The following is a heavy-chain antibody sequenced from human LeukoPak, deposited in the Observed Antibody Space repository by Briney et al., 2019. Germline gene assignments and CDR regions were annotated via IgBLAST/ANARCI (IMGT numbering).Heavy chain of an antibody. CDR2: ISGSGATT. V-gene: IGHV3-23*01. J-gene: IGHJ4*02. D-gene: IGHD5-12*01. CDR3: AKRSGNDPRATDY. CDR1: GFTFSSYA. Sequence: PGGSLRLSCAASGFTFSSYAMSWVRQAPGKGQDWVSVISGSGATTYYADSVQGRFTISRDNSKATLYLQMNSLRAEDTAVYYCAKRSGNDPRATDYWGQGTLVTVSS.